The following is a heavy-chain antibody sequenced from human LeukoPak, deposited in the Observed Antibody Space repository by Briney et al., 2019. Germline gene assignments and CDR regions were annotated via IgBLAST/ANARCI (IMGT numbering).Heavy chain of an antibody. CDR3: TTDGVCSGGSCYSVLVYGMDV. Sequence: GGSLRLSCAASGSTFSNAWMSWVRQAPGKGLEWVGRIKSKTDGGTTDYAAPVKGRFTISRDDSKNTLYLQMNSLKTEDTAVYYCTTDGVCSGGSCYSVLVYGMDVWGQGTTVTVSS. CDR2: IKSKTDGGTT. V-gene: IGHV3-15*01. D-gene: IGHD2-15*01. J-gene: IGHJ6*02. CDR1: GSTFSNAW.